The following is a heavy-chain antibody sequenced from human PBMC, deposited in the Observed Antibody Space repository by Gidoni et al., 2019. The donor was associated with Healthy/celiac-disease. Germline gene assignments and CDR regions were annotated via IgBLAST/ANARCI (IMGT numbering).Heavy chain of an antibody. D-gene: IGHD3-3*01. CDR1: GGSFSGYY. J-gene: IGHJ4*02. CDR2: INHSGST. CDR3: ARGLRRDTLGD. V-gene: IGHV4-34*01. Sequence: QVQLQQWGAGLMQPSETLSLTCAVYGGSFSGYYWSWIRQPPGKGLEWIGEINHSGSTNYNPSLKSGVTISVDTSKNQFSLELSSVTAADTAVYYCARGLRRDTLGDWGQGTLVTVSS.